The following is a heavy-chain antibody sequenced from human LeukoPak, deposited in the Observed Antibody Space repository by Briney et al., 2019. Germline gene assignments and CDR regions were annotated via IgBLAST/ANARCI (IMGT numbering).Heavy chain of an antibody. V-gene: IGHV3-23*01. J-gene: IGHJ4*02. CDR1: GFTFSTYA. CDR2: ISDTGGNT. Sequence: PGGSLRLSCVASGFTFSTYAMSWVRQTPERGLEWVSAISDTGGNTFYADSVKGRFTISRDNSKNTLYLQMNSLRAEDTAIYYCAKGRTNDYWGRGTLVTVSS. CDR3: AKGRTNDY. D-gene: IGHD1/OR15-1a*01.